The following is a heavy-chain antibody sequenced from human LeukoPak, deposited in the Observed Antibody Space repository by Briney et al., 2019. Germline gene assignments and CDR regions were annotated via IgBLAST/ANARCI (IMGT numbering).Heavy chain of an antibody. V-gene: IGHV1-24*01. J-gene: IGHJ4*02. CDR3: ATGHSSSPDY. CDR1: GYAFTDYY. D-gene: IGHD6-13*01. Sequence: GASVKVSCKASGYAFTDYYMHWVQQAPGKGLEWMGGFDPEDGETIYAQKFQGRVTMTEDTSTDTAYMELSSLRSEDTAVYYCATGHSSSPDYWGQGTLVTVSS. CDR2: FDPEDGET.